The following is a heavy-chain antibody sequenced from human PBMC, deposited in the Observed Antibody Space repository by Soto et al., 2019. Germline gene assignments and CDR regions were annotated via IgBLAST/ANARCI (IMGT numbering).Heavy chain of an antibody. CDR3: AKGRGSGWAWYFDN. V-gene: IGHV3-23*04. Sequence: EVRLVEAGGGLKQPGGSLRLSCAASGFTFKESAMNWVRQAPGKGLEWVASISDTGASTWYAESVRGRLSISRDNSKNTLYLQMSSLRGEGTAVYYCAKGRGSGWAWYFDNWGQGTLVTVSS. D-gene: IGHD6-19*01. CDR2: ISDTGAST. J-gene: IGHJ4*02. CDR1: GFTFKESA.